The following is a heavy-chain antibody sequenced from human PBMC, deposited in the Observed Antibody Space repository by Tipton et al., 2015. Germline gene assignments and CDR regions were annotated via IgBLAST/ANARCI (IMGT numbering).Heavy chain of an antibody. CDR3: ARRRAFGDYIPFDF. Sequence: TLSLTCTVSGGSISVSQYYWVWIRQSPGKRLEWIGSIFYPEKTYYTPSLQSRVTISVDTSKDQFSLKMASVTAADTAVYYCARRRAFGDYIPFDFWGQGTLVTVSS. D-gene: IGHD4-17*01. V-gene: IGHV4-39*01. J-gene: IGHJ4*02. CDR2: IFYPEKT. CDR1: GGSISVSQYY.